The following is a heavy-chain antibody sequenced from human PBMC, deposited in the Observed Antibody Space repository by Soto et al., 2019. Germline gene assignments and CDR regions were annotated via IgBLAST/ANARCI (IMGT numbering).Heavy chain of an antibody. V-gene: IGHV1-69*02. Sequence: QVQLVQSGAELKKPGSSVKVSCKPSGGTFNSYTFGWVRQAPGQALEWVGRIIPILGLTNNAQKFQGRRTVTADKSTATAYMELSILRSEDTAIYYCAGQSPGAGDRAFDLWGQGTMVTVSS. CDR1: GGTFNSYT. J-gene: IGHJ3*01. D-gene: IGHD3-16*01. CDR3: AGQSPGAGDRAFDL. CDR2: IIPILGLT.